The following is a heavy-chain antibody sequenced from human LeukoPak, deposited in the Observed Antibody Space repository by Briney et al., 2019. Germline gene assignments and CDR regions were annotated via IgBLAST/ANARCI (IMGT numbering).Heavy chain of an antibody. D-gene: IGHD5-18*01. V-gene: IGHV4-39*07. CDR3: ARGLRGYSYGLFDY. J-gene: IGHJ4*02. CDR1: GDSISSGDYY. Sequence: PSETLSLTCTVSGDSISSGDYYWGWIRQPPGKGLEWIGTIYYSGSTYYNPSLKSRVTISVDTSKNQFSLKLSSVTAADTAVYYCARGLRGYSYGLFDYWGQGTLVTVSS. CDR2: IYYSGST.